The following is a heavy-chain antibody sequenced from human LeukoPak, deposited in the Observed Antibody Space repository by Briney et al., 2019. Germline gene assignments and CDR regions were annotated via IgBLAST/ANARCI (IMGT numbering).Heavy chain of an antibody. CDR1: GFPFSSYS. D-gene: IGHD2-15*01. V-gene: IGHV3-21*01. CDR3: ARRGWLEGY. Sequence: GGSLRLLCAASGFPFSSYSMKGVRQAPGRGVEWVSSISSSSSYIYYAASVKGRFTISRDNAKTSLYLQMNSLRAEDTAVYYCARRGWLEGYWGQGTLVTVSS. J-gene: IGHJ4*02. CDR2: ISSSSSYI.